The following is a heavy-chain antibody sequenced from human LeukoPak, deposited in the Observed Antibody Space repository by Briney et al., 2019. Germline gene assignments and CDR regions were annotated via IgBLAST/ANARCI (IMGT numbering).Heavy chain of an antibody. CDR2: ISPDGSTT. D-gene: IGHD6-13*01. CDR3: AKDSLGSSSKNWFDP. V-gene: IGHV3-74*01. J-gene: IGHJ5*02. CDR1: GFTFSSYW. Sequence: QPGGSLRLSCAASGFTFSSYWMHWVRQAPGKGLVWVSRISPDGSTTGHADSVKGRFTLSRDNAKNTLYLQMSSLRAEDTALYYCAKDSLGSSSKNWFDPWGQGTLVTVSS.